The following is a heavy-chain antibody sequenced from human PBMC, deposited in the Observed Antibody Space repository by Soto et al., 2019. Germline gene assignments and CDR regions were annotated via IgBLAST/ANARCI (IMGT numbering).Heavy chain of an antibody. CDR3: AREAPMDV. Sequence: VGSLRLSCAASGLTVSSKYMSWVRQAPGKGLEWVSVLWSAGNTYYADSVRGRFTISRDNSKNTLFLEMSSLTADDTAVYYCAREAPMDVWGQGTTVTVSS. J-gene: IGHJ6*02. CDR1: GLTVSSKY. V-gene: IGHV3-53*01. CDR2: LWSAGNT.